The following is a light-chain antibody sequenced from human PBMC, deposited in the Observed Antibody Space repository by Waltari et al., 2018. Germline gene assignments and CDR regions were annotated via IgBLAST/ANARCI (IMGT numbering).Light chain of an antibody. CDR1: SGSVPPSYY. CDR3: VLYMGSGIGV. J-gene: IGLJ2*01. Sequence: QTVVTQEPSFSVSPGGTVTLTCGLSSGSVPPSYYPSWYQQTPGQAPRPLIYSTNTRSSGVPDRFSGSILGNKAALTITGAQADDESDYYCVLYMGSGIGVFGGGTKLTVL. CDR2: STN. V-gene: IGLV8-61*01.